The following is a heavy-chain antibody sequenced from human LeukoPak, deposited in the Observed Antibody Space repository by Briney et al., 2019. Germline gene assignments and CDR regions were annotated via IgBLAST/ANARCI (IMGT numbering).Heavy chain of an antibody. CDR2: IKQDGSEK. J-gene: IGHJ4*01. D-gene: IGHD3-16*01. CDR3: ARLGPNMITFGGVNRDFDY. CDR1: GFTFSNYW. Sequence: HSGGSLRLSCAASGFTFSNYWMSWVRQAPGKGLEWVADIKQDGSEKYYVDSVKGRFTISRNNAKNSLYLQMNSLRAEDTAVYYCARLGPNMITFGGVNRDFDYCGHGTLVTVSS. V-gene: IGHV3-7*01.